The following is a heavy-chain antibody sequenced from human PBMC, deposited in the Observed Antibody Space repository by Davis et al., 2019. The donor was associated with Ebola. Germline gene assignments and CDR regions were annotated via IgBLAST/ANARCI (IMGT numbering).Heavy chain of an antibody. V-gene: IGHV5-10-1*01. CDR1: GYSFTSYW. CDR3: ARQVYYYYCMDV. Sequence: KVSCKGSGYSFTSYWISWVRQMPGKGLEWMGRIDPSDSYTNYSPSFQGHVTISADKSISTAYLKWSSLKASDTAMYYCARQVYYYYCMDVWGQGTTVTVSS. CDR2: IDPSDSYT. J-gene: IGHJ6*02.